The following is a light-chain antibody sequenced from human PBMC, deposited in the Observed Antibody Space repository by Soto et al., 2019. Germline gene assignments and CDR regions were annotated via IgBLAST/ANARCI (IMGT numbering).Light chain of an antibody. CDR2: DAS. V-gene: IGKV1-5*01. CDR1: QSIGSW. CDR3: QQYNTDSEYT. J-gene: IGKJ2*01. Sequence: DIQMTQSPSTLSASVGDRVTITCRASQSIGSWLAWYQQKPGNAPKLLIYDASSLESGVPLRFSGSGSGTEFTLTISSLQPEDFATYYCQQYNTDSEYTFGQGTKLEIK.